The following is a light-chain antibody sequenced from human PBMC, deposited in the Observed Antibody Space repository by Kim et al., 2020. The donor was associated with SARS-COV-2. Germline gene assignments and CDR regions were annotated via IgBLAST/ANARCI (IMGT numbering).Light chain of an antibody. V-gene: IGKV3-15*01. CDR1: RNIVNA. J-gene: IGKJ2*01. Sequence: PGGGVAPTTKSGRNIVNALAWCQQKPRQHPRKLIYGAATSASSVPARISSSGTGTEFTPPISNLQPQDVAVYFCQQYSDWPHTFGQGTKLEI. CDR3: QQYSDWPHT. CDR2: GAA.